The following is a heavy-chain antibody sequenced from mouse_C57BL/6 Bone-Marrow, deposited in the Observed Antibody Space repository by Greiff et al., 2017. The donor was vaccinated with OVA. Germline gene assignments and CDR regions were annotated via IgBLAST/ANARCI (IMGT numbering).Heavy chain of an antibody. CDR2: INSDGGST. V-gene: IGHV5-2*01. Sequence: DVHLVESGGGLVQPGESLKLSCESNEYEFPSHDMSWVRKTPEKRLELVAAINSDGGSTYYPDTMERRFIISRDNTKKTVYLQMSSLRSEDTALYYCARQVYYSNPGDYWGQGTSVTVSS. CDR1: EYEFPSHD. J-gene: IGHJ4*01. D-gene: IGHD2-5*01. CDR3: ARQVYYSNPGDY.